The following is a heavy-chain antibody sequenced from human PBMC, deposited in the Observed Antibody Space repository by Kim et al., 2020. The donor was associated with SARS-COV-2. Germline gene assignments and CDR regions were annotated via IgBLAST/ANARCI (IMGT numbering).Heavy chain of an antibody. CDR1: GYTFTSHW. Sequence: ASVKVSCKASGYTFTSHWMHWIRQAPGLGLEWIGVINPSGNSPTYAQNFQGRVTMTRDTSTNTDYMELSSLRSEDTAVYYCARDNSATVPGTGRTRAWWFDPWGQGTLVTVSS. CDR3: ARDNSATVPGTGRTRAWWFDP. D-gene: IGHD6-19*01. CDR2: INPSGNSP. V-gene: IGHV1-46*01. J-gene: IGHJ5*02.